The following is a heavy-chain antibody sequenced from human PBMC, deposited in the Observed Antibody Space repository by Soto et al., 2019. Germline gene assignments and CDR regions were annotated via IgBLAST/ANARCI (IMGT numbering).Heavy chain of an antibody. V-gene: IGHV3-53*04. CDR2: IYSGGST. CDR3: ARSIAAAFGVFYFDC. J-gene: IGHJ4*02. CDR1: GFTVSSNY. Sequence: EVQLVESGGGLVQPGGSLRLSCAASGFTVSSNYMSWVRQAPGKGLEWVSVIYSGGSTYYADAVKGRFTISRHNSKNALDLQMSSLRGEDTAVYYCARSIAAAFGVFYFDCWGQGTLVTVSS. D-gene: IGHD6-13*01.